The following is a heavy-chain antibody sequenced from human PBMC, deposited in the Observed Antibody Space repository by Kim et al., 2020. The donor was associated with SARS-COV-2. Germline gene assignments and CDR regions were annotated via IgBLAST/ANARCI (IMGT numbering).Heavy chain of an antibody. CDR1: GYSFTNYA. CDR2: INTNTGYP. CDR3: APGGERDTAPDDP. D-gene: IGHD5-18*01. Sequence: ASVKVSCKASGYSFTNYALNWVRQAPGQGLEWMGWINTNTGYPTYARGFTGRFVFSLDTSVSTAYLQISSLKADDTAVYYCAPGGERDTAPDDPWGQGTL. V-gene: IGHV7-4-1*02. J-gene: IGHJ5*02.